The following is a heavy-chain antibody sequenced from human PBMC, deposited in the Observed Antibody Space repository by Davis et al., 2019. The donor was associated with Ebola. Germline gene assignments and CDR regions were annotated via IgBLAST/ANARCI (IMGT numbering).Heavy chain of an antibody. CDR1: GFTFSTYA. Sequence: GESLKISCAASGFTFSTYAMSWVRQAPGKGLEWVSVISAGGDSTYYADSAKGRFTMSRDNSKNTLYLQMNSLRAEDTAVYYCARSRFPYGMDVWGQGTTVTVSS. CDR3: ARSRFPYGMDV. D-gene: IGHD3-3*01. CDR2: ISAGGDST. J-gene: IGHJ6*02. V-gene: IGHV3-23*01.